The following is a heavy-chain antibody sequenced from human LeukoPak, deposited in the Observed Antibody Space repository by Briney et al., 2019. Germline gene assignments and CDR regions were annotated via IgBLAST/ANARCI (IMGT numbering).Heavy chain of an antibody. V-gene: IGHV4-59*08. CDR2: IYYSGST. D-gene: IGHD5-24*01. J-gene: IGHJ5*02. CDR1: GGSISSYY. CDR3: ARHGFRGDGYNWAANWFDP. Sequence: SETLSLTCTVSGGSISSYYWSWIRQPPGKGLEWIGYIYYSGSTNYNPSLRSRVTISVDTSKNQFSLKLSSVTAADTAVYYCARHGFRGDGYNWAANWFDPWGQGTLVTVSS.